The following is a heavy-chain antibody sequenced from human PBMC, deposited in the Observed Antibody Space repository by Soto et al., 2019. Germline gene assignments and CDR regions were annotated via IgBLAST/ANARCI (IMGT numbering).Heavy chain of an antibody. Sequence: SETLSLTGTVSGASISGFYCSWIRKSAGKGLEWIGRIYATGTTDYNPSLKSRVMMSVETSKKQFSLKLRSVTAADKAVYYCVRDGTKPLREWFDPWGQGTSLTVSS. CDR3: VRDGTKPLREWFDP. CDR1: GASISGFY. D-gene: IGHD1-1*01. V-gene: IGHV4-4*07. J-gene: IGHJ5*02. CDR2: IYATGTT.